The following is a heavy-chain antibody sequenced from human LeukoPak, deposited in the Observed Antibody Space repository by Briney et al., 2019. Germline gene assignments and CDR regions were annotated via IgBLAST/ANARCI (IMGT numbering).Heavy chain of an antibody. CDR1: GFTFSSYA. Sequence: GGSLRLSCAASGFTFSSYAMSWVRQAPGKGLEWVSGIRDSGGSTYYADSVKGRFTISRDNSKNTLYLQMNSLRAEDTAVYYCAKEGLVTGGAFDIWGQGTMVTVSS. V-gene: IGHV3-23*01. CDR2: IRDSGGST. J-gene: IGHJ3*02. CDR3: AKEGLVTGGAFDI. D-gene: IGHD3-16*01.